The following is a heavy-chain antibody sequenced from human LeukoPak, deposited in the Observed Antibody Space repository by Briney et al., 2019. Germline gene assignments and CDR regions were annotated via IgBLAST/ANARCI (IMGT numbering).Heavy chain of an antibody. Sequence: SETLSLTCGVYGGSLSGYYWNWIRQSPGKGLEWIGEVNHSGSTNYNPSLKSRVTISLNTSTNQFSLSLTSVTAADTAVYYCARGGRRVYYYYYYMDVWRKGTSVTVSS. J-gene: IGHJ6*03. CDR3: ARGGRRVYYYYYYMDV. V-gene: IGHV4-34*01. CDR2: VNHSGST. CDR1: GGSLSGYY.